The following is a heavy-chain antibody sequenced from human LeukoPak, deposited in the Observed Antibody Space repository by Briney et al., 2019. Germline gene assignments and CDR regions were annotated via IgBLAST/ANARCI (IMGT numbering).Heavy chain of an antibody. J-gene: IGHJ3*02. CDR2: ISSSSSYI. CDR1: GFTFSSYG. V-gene: IGHV3-21*01. CDR3: ARRLSTQTYYDFWSGYSYAFDI. Sequence: PGGSLRLSCAASGFTFSSYGMNWVRQAPGKGLEWVSSISSSSSYIYYADSVKGRFTISRDNAKNSLYLQMNSLRAEDTAVYYCARRLSTQTYYDFWSGYSYAFDIWGQGTMVTVSS. D-gene: IGHD3-3*01.